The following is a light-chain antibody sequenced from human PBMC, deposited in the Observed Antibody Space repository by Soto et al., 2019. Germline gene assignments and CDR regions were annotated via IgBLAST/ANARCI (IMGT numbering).Light chain of an antibody. CDR1: QSVRSN. CDR3: QQYNDWPPT. J-gene: IGKJ1*01. V-gene: IGKV3-15*01. Sequence: EIVMTQSPATLSASPGERATLSCRASQSVRSNLAWYQQKPGQAPRLLIYGASTRATGIPARFSGSGSGTEFTLSIGSLQSEDFAVYYCQQYNDWPPTFDQGTNVEIK. CDR2: GAS.